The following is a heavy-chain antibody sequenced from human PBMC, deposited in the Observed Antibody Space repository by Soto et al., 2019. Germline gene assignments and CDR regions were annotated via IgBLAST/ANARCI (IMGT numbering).Heavy chain of an antibody. CDR2: ISSSSSYI. CDR3: ARESALYDPNFDY. J-gene: IGHJ4*02. CDR1: GFTFSSYS. Sequence: GGSLRLSCAASGFTFSSYSMNWVRQAPGKGLEWVSSISSSSSYIYYADSVKGRFTISRDNAKNSLYLQMNSLRAEDTAVYYCARESALYDPNFDYWGQGTLVTVSS. D-gene: IGHD5-12*01. V-gene: IGHV3-21*01.